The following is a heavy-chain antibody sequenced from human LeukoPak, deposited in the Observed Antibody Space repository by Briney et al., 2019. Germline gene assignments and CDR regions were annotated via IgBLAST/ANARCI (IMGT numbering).Heavy chain of an antibody. CDR3: ARDSDGSGSYYYYMDV. CDR2: ISAYNGNT. D-gene: IGHD3-10*01. J-gene: IGHJ6*03. V-gene: IGHV1-18*01. CDR1: GYTFTSYG. Sequence: ASVKVSCKASGYTFTSYGISWVRQAPGQGLEWMGWISAYNGNTNYAQKFQGRVTMTRNTSISTAYMELSSLRSEDTAVYCCARDSDGSGSYYYYMDVWGKGTTVTISS.